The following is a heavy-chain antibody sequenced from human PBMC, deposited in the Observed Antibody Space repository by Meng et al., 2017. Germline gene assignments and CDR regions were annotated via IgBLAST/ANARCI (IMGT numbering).Heavy chain of an antibody. Sequence: ELGPGLVAPSQAPSLTVTGSGGSISSGGYYWSWIRQPPGKGLEWIGYIYYSGSTYYNPSLKSRVTISVDTSKNQFSLKLSSVTAADTAVDYCAAGDYGKLDYWGQGTLVTVSS. CDR3: AAGDYGKLDY. J-gene: IGHJ4*02. D-gene: IGHD4-17*01. CDR1: GGSISSGGYY. CDR2: IYYSGST. V-gene: IGHV4-31*03.